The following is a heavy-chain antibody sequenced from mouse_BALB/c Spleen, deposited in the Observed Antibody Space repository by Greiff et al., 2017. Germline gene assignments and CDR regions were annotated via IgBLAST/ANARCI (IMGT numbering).Heavy chain of an antibody. D-gene: IGHD1-2*01. CDR1: GFTFSSFG. CDR2: ISSGSSTI. CDR3: ARDTTATGYYAMDY. J-gene: IGHJ4*01. Sequence: EVILVESGGGLVQPGGSRKLSCAASGFTFSSFGMHWVRQAPEKGLEWVAYISSGSSTIYYADTVQGRFTISRDNPKNTLFLQMTSLRSEDTAMYYCARDTTATGYYAMDYWGQGTSVTVSS. V-gene: IGHV5-17*02.